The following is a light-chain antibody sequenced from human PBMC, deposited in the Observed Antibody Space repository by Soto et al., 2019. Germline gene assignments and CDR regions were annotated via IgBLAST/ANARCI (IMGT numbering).Light chain of an antibody. V-gene: IGLV2-14*01. CDR2: EVS. Sequence: QSVLTQPASVSGSPGQSITISCTGTSSDVGGYNYVSRYQQHPGKAPKLMIFEVSNRPSGVSNRFSGSKSGNTASLTISGLQTEDEADYYCTSYTSSFTHLFGTGTKVTVL. CDR1: SSDVGGYNY. J-gene: IGLJ1*01. CDR3: TSYTSSFTHL.